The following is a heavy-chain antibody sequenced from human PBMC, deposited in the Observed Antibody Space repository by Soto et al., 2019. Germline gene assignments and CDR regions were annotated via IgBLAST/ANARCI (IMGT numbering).Heavy chain of an antibody. D-gene: IGHD3-9*01. CDR2: IMPVFGTA. Sequence: QVQLVQSGAEVKKPGSSVRVSCKVSGGSFRNYGITWVRQSPGQGLEWMGGIMPVFGTAVYAQKFQGRVTISADELTTTASLELRRLSSDDTAVYFCVRARDYDLLTAREYALDVWGQGTTVTV. V-gene: IGHV1-69*01. CDR1: GGSFRNYG. J-gene: IGHJ6*02. CDR3: VRARDYDLLTAREYALDV.